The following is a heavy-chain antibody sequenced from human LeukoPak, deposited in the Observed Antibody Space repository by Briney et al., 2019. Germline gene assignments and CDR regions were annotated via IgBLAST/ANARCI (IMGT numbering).Heavy chain of an antibody. CDR2: IYNSGSI. Sequence: SETLSLTCTVPGDSFSSPGLPWAWIRQPPGKGLEWIGNIYNSGSIYTNPSLKSRVDISIDTSKNQFSLKLRSVTAADTAVYYCARVLTAAGHDYWGQGTLVTVSS. CDR1: GDSFSSPGLP. J-gene: IGHJ4*02. D-gene: IGHD6-13*01. V-gene: IGHV4-39*07. CDR3: ARVLTAAGHDY.